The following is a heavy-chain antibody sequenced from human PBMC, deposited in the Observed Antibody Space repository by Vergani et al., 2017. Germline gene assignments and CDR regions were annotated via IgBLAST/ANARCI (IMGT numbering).Heavy chain of an antibody. Sequence: EVQLVESGGGFVQPGGSLKLSCAASGFTFSGSAMHWVRQASGKGLEWVGRIRSKAKSYATAYAASVKGRFTISRDDSKNMAYLQMSSLKSHDTAVYYCTTTYYDGSGYYRAYFDYWGLGALVTVSS. J-gene: IGHJ4*02. CDR2: IRSKAKSYAT. D-gene: IGHD3-22*01. V-gene: IGHV3-73*01. CDR3: TTTYYDGSGYYRAYFDY. CDR1: GFTFSGSA.